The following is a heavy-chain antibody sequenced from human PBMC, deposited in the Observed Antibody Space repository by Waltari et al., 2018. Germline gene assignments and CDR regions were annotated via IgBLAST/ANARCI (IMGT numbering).Heavy chain of an antibody. CDR1: RFTFRSYD. J-gene: IGHJ4*02. Sequence: QVQLVESGGGVVQPGRSLRLSCAASRFTFRSYDMHWVRQAPGKGLEWVAVISYDGSNKYFKDSVKGRFTISRDNSNNTLYLQMNSLRTEDTAMYFCTTQNTFWSWSYWGRGTLVTVSS. D-gene: IGHD3-3*01. CDR2: ISYDGSNK. CDR3: TTQNTFWSWSY. V-gene: IGHV3-30*03.